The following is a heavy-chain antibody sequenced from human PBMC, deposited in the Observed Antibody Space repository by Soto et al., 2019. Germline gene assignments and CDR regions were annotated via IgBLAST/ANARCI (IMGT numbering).Heavy chain of an antibody. CDR2: IDPSDSYT. Sequence: GESLKISCKGSGYSFTSYWISWVRQMPGKGLEWMGRIDPSDSYTNYSPSFQGHVTISADKSISTAYLQWSSLKASDTAMYYCATPYSSHYYYGMDVWGQGTTVTVT. CDR1: GYSFTSYW. J-gene: IGHJ6*02. V-gene: IGHV5-10-1*01. D-gene: IGHD6-13*01. CDR3: ATPYSSHYYYGMDV.